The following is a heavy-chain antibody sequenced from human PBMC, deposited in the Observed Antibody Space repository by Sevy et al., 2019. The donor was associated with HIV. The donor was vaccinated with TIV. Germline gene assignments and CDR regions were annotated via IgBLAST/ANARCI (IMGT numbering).Heavy chain of an antibody. V-gene: IGHV3-11*01. CDR1: GFTFSDYY. CDR2: ISSSGSTI. D-gene: IGHD3-22*01. Sequence: GSLRLSCAASGFTFSDYYMSWIRQAPGKGLEWVSYISSSGSTIYYADSVKGRFTISRDKAKNSLYLQMNSLRAEDTAVYYCARDDSSGYYLKYYYYGMDVWGQGTTVTVSS. CDR3: ARDDSSGYYLKYYYYGMDV. J-gene: IGHJ6*02.